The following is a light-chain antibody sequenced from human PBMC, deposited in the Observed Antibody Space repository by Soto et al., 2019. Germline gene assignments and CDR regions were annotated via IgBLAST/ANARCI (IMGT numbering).Light chain of an antibody. Sequence: EIVLTQSPGTLSLSPGERATLSCRASQSVSSSYLAWYQQKPGQAPRLLIYGASSRATGIPDRFSGSGSGTDFTLTISRLEPEDFATYYCQQNNSYSTFGQGTKLEIK. J-gene: IGKJ2*01. CDR1: QSVSSSY. CDR2: GAS. CDR3: QQNNSYST. V-gene: IGKV3-20*01.